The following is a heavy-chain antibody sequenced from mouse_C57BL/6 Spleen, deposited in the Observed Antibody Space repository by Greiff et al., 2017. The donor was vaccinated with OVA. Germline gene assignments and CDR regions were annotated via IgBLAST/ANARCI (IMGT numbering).Heavy chain of an antibody. CDR2: INPYNGGT. V-gene: IGHV1-19*01. CDR3: ARRWDGYYLKN. D-gene: IGHD2-3*01. Sequence: EVQLQESGPVLVKPGASVKMSCKASGYTFTDYYMNWVKQSHGKSLEWIGVINPYNGGTSYNQKFKGKATLTVDKSSSTAYMELNSLTSEDSAVYYCARRWDGYYLKNWGQGTLVTVSA. J-gene: IGHJ3*01. CDR1: GYTFTDYY.